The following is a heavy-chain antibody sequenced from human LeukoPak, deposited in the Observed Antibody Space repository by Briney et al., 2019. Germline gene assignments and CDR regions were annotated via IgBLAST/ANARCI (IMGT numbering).Heavy chain of an antibody. CDR3: AKMECNDGVCNSWGYDY. D-gene: IGHD3-16*01. V-gene: IGHV3-7*02. Sequence: GGSLRLSCEASGFTFSNYWMSWVRQAPGKGLEWVANIKEDGSAQYYVDSVRGRFIISRDNAKSSHFLHMNGLRDEDTAVYYCAKMECNDGVCNSWGYDYWGQGILVTVSS. CDR1: GFTFSNYW. CDR2: IKEDGSAQ. J-gene: IGHJ4*02.